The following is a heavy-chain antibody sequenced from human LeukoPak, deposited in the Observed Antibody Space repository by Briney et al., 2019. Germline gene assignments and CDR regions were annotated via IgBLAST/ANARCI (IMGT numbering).Heavy chain of an antibody. CDR1: GFTFSSYW. CDR2: IKQDGSEK. CDR3: VCYRPRGSSSWARFDY. Sequence: PGGSLRLSCAASGFTFSSYWMSWVRQAPGKGLEWVANIKQDGSEKYYVDSVKGRFTISRDNAKNSLYLQMNSLRAEDTAVYYCVCYRPRGSSSWARFDYWGQGTLVTVSS. J-gene: IGHJ4*02. D-gene: IGHD6-13*01. V-gene: IGHV3-7*01.